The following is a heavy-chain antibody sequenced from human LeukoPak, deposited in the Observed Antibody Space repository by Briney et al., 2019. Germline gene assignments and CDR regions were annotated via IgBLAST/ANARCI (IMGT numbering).Heavy chain of an antibody. D-gene: IGHD6-13*01. CDR3: ASHSSSWYGFDY. CDR1: GFTVSSNH. J-gene: IGHJ4*02. V-gene: IGHV3-53*01. CDR2: IYSGGST. Sequence: PGGSLRLSCAASGFTVSSNHMSWVRQAPGKGLEWVSVIYSGGSTYYADSVKGRFTISRDNSKNTLYLQMNSLRAEDTAVYYCASHSSSWYGFDYWGQGTLVTVFS.